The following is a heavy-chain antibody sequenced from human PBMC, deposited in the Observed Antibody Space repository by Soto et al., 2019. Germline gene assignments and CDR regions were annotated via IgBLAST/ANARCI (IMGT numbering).Heavy chain of an antibody. J-gene: IGHJ2*01. CDR1: GGTFSNYT. CDR3: ARGNHRWLQLWYFDL. Sequence: QVQLVQSGAEVKKPGSSVKVSCKASGGTFSNYTISWVRQAPGQGLEWMGGIIPIFGTVNYAQKFQGRVTXTXXXSXCTAYMELSSLRSEDTAVYYCARGNHRWLQLWYFDLWGRGTLVTVSS. CDR2: IIPIFGTV. V-gene: IGHV1-69*05. D-gene: IGHD5-12*01.